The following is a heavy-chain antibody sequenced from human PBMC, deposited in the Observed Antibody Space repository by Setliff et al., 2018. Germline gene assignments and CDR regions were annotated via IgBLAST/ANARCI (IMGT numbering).Heavy chain of an antibody. V-gene: IGHV3-23*01. CDR1: GFTFTSYA. Sequence: GGSLRLSCAASGFTFTSYAMRWVRQAPGKGLEWVSSISGSGGSTYYADSVKGRFTISRDNSNTALYLQMNSLRAEDTAIYYGAKGGYSGSHYFDYWGQGTLVTVSS. CDR2: ISGSGGST. J-gene: IGHJ4*02. CDR3: AKGGYSGSHYFDY. D-gene: IGHD1-26*01.